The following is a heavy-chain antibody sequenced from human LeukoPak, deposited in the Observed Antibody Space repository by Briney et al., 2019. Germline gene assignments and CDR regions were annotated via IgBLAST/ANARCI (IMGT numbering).Heavy chain of an antibody. CDR1: GFTFSSYW. CDR3: AKVGESYYYYYYMDV. CDR2: IKQDGSEK. D-gene: IGHD3-16*01. J-gene: IGHJ6*03. V-gene: IGHV3-7*03. Sequence: GGSLRLSCAASGFTFSSYWMSWVRQAPGKGLEWVANIKQDGSEKYYVDSVKGRFTISRDNAKNSLYLQMNSLRAEDTAVYYCAKVGESYYYYYYMDVWGKGTTVTVSS.